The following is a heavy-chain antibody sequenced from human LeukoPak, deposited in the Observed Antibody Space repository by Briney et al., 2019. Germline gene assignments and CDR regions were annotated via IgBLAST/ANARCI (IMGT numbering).Heavy chain of an antibody. CDR1: GGSISSYY. CDR2: IYYSGST. Sequence: PSETLSLTCTVSGGSISSYYWSWIRQPPGKGLEWIGYIYYSGSTNYNPSLKSRVTISVDTSKNQFSLKLSSVTAADTAVYYCARAEGVLGSYPHYFDYWGQGTLVTVSS. D-gene: IGHD3-16*02. CDR3: ARAEGVLGSYPHYFDY. J-gene: IGHJ4*02. V-gene: IGHV4-59*01.